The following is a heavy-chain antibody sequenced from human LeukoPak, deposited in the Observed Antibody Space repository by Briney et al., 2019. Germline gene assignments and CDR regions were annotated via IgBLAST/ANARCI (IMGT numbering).Heavy chain of an antibody. V-gene: IGHV1-8*01. CDR3: ASTVRIAAAGIYYFDY. CDR2: MNPNSGNT. CDR1: GYTFTSYD. D-gene: IGHD6-13*01. J-gene: IGHJ4*02. Sequence: ASVKVSCTASGYTFTSYDINWVRQATGQGLEWMGWMNPNSGNTGYAQKFQGRVTMTRNTSISTAYMELSSLRSEDTAVYYCASTVRIAAAGIYYFDYWGQGTLVTVSS.